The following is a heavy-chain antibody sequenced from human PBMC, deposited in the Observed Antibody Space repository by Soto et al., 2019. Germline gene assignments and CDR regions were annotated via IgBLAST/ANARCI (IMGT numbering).Heavy chain of an antibody. CDR3: ARLYYYDSSGYYEDAFDI. CDR1: GGSFSGYY. CDR2: IYHSGST. D-gene: IGHD3-22*01. V-gene: IGHV4-34*01. J-gene: IGHJ3*02. Sequence: PSETLSLTCGVYGGSFSGYYWSWIRQPPGKGLEWIGEIYHSGSTNYNPSLKSRVTISVDRSKNQFSLKLSSVTAADTAVYYCARLYYYDSSGYYEDAFDIWGQGTMVTVSS.